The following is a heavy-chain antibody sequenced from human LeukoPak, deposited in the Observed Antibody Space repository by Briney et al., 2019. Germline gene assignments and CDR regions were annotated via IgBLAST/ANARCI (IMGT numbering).Heavy chain of an antibody. V-gene: IGHV1-18*01. D-gene: IGHD3-16*01. J-gene: IGHJ5*02. CDR2: ISAYNGNT. Sequence: ASVKVSCKASGYTFTSYGVSWVRQAPGQGLEWMGWISAYNGNTHYAQKLQGRVTMTTDTSTNTAYMEVRSLRSDDTAVYFCARGAEFDWFGPWGQGNLVTVSS. CDR1: GYTFTSYG. CDR3: ARGAEFDWFGP.